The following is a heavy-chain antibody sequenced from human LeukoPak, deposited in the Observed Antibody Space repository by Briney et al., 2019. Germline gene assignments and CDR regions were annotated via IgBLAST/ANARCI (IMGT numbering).Heavy chain of an antibody. Sequence: ASVKVSCKASGYTFTGYYMHLVRQAPGQGLEWMGRINPNSGGTNYAQKFQGRVTMTRDTSISTAYMELSRLRSDDTAVYYCARVSSGWYVASYFDCWGQGTLVTVSS. CDR1: GYTFTGYY. J-gene: IGHJ4*02. CDR2: INPNSGGT. CDR3: ARVSSGWYVASYFDC. D-gene: IGHD6-19*01. V-gene: IGHV1-2*06.